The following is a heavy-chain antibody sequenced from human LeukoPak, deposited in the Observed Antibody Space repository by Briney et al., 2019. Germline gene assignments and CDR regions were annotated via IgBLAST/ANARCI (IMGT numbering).Heavy chain of an antibody. CDR2: ISSTSRNI. V-gene: IGHV3-21*06. CDR3: ARDRRVGGWSGAFDV. J-gene: IGHJ3*01. CDR1: GFTFSDYS. D-gene: IGHD3-3*01. Sequence: PGGSLRLSCAASGFTFSDYSMNWVRQAPRKGLEWVSSISSTSRNIFYADSVKGRFTISRDNAKNSLYLEIDSLRVEDTAVYYCARDRRVGGWSGAFDVWGHGTQVTVSS.